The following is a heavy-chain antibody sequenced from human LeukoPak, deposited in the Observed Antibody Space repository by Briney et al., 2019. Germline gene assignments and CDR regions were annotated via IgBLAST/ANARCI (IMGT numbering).Heavy chain of an antibody. Sequence: SVKVSCKASGGSFSNYTISWLRQTPGQGLEWMGGIIPIFGTANYAQKFQGRVTITADKSTSTAYMELSSLRSEDTAVYYCARGDISGYYNWFDPWGQGTLVTVSS. D-gene: IGHD3-22*01. J-gene: IGHJ5*02. V-gene: IGHV1-69*06. CDR1: GGSFSNYT. CDR2: IIPIFGTA. CDR3: ARGDISGYYNWFDP.